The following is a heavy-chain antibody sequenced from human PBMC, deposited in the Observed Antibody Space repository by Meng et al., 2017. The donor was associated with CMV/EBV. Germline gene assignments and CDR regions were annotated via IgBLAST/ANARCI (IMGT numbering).Heavy chain of an antibody. V-gene: IGHV3-23*01. J-gene: IGHJ6*02. D-gene: IGHD6-6*01. CDR1: GFTFSSYA. Sequence: GESLKISCAASGFTFSSYAMSWVRQAPGKGLEWVSAISGSGGSTYYADSVKGRFTISRDNSKNTLYLQMNSLRAEDTAVYYCAKEGDSSFLSTSDYGMDVWGQGTTVTVSS. CDR2: ISGSGGST. CDR3: AKEGDSSFLSTSDYGMDV.